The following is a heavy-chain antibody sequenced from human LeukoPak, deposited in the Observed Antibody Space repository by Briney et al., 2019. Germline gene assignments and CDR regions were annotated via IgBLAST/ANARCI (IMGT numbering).Heavy chain of an antibody. V-gene: IGHV3-15*01. J-gene: IGHJ4*02. D-gene: IGHD5-18*01. CDR1: GFTFSNAW. CDR3: TTVIVGYSYGYGHY. CDR2: IKSKTDGGTT. Sequence: GGSLRLSCAASGFTFSNAWMSWVRQAPGKGLEWVGRIKSKTDGGTTDYAAPVKGRFTISRDDSKNTLYLQMNSLKTEDTAVYYCTTVIVGYSYGYGHYWGQGTLVTVSS.